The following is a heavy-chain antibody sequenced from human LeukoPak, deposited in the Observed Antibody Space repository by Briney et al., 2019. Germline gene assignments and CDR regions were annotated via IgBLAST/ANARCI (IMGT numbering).Heavy chain of an antibody. J-gene: IGHJ4*02. D-gene: IGHD3-22*01. CDR2: IYYSGST. Sequence: SETLSLTCTVSGGSISSYYWSWIRQPPGKGLEWIGYIYYSGSTNYNPSLKSRVTISVKTSKNQFSLKLSSVTAADTAVYYCARVTGYMIEDYFDYWGRGTLVTVSS. CDR1: GGSISSYY. V-gene: IGHV4-59*01. CDR3: ARVTGYMIEDYFDY.